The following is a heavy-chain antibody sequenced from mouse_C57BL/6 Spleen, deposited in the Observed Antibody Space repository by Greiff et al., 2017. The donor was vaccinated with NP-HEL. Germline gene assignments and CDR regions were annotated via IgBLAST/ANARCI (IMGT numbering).Heavy chain of an antibody. Sequence: VQLQQSGPELVKPGASVKISCKASGYSFTDYNMNWVKRSNGKSLEWIGVFNPNYGTTSYNQKFKGKATLTVDQSSSTAYMQLNSLTSEDSAVYYCAKGGGYPAWFAYWGQGTLVTVSA. J-gene: IGHJ3*01. CDR1: GYSFTDYN. D-gene: IGHD2-2*01. CDR2: FNPNYGTT. V-gene: IGHV1-39*01. CDR3: AKGGGYPAWFAY.